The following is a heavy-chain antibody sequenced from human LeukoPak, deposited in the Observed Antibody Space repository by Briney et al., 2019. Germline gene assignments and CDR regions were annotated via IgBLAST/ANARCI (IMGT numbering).Heavy chain of an antibody. J-gene: IGHJ3*02. CDR2: IYYTGGT. V-gene: IGHV4-39*07. CDR1: GGSISSSSYY. D-gene: IGHD5-12*01. CDR3: ARDLSRKPGDIVATIAIAYAFDI. Sequence: SETLSLTCTVSGGSISSSSYYWGWIRQPPGKGLEWIGSIYYTGGTYYNPSLKSRVTISVDTSKNQFSLQLNSVTPEDTAVYYCARDLSRKPGDIVATIAIAYAFDIWGQGTMVTVSS.